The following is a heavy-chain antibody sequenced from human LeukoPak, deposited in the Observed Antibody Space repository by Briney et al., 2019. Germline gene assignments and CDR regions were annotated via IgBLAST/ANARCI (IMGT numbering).Heavy chain of an antibody. Sequence: SETLSLTCAVYGGSFSGYYWSWIRQPPGTGLEWMGEITHSGSTNYNPSPESRVTISLDTSKTQFSLKLTSVTAADTAVYYCARRGQQQLNYWGQGTLVTVSS. V-gene: IGHV4-34*01. J-gene: IGHJ4*02. CDR2: ITHSGST. CDR3: ARRGQQQLNY. CDR1: GGSFSGYY. D-gene: IGHD6-13*01.